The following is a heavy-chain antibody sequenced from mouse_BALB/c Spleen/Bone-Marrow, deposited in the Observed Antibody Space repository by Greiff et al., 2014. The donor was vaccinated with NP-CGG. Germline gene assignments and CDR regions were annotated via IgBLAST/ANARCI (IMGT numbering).Heavy chain of an antibody. J-gene: IGHJ1*01. CDR2: ILPASGST. CDR1: GYTFSSYW. Sequence: VQLQQSGAELMKPGASVKISCKATGYTFSSYWIEWVKQRPGHGLEWIGEILPASGSTNYNEKFKGKAAFTADTSSTTAYMQLSSLTSEDSAVYDGARRGGWLGYFDDWGAGTTVTVSS. V-gene: IGHV1-9*01. CDR3: ARRGGWLGYFDD. D-gene: IGHD2-3*01.